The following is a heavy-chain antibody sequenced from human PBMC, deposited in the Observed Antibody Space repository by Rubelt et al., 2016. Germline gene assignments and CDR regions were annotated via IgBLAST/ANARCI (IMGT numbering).Heavy chain of an antibody. CDR3: ASRGYNYGRSFDY. J-gene: IGHJ4*02. CDR1: GYSITKGFH. V-gene: IGHV4-38-2*02. Sequence: QVQLQESGPGLVKPSETLSLTCTVSGYSITKGFHWGWIRQPPGKGLEWIGSLFSGTTNYNPSLKSRVTISVDTSKNQFSLKLGSVTAADTAVYYCASRGYNYGRSFDYWGQGTLVTVSS. CDR2: LFSGTT. D-gene: IGHD5-18*01.